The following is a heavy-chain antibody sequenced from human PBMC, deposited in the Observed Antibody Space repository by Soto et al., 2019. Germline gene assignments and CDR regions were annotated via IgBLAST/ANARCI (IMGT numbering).Heavy chain of an antibody. D-gene: IGHD6-19*01. Sequence: GGSLRLSCAASGLTFSSYGMHWVRQAPGKGLEWVAVIWYDGSNKYYADSVKGRFTISRDNSKNTLYLQMNSLRAEDTAVYYCARAVAGTSPHPYYYYYYMDVWGKGTTVTVSS. CDR3: ARAVAGTSPHPYYYYYYMDV. CDR1: GLTFSSYG. J-gene: IGHJ6*03. CDR2: IWYDGSNK. V-gene: IGHV3-33*01.